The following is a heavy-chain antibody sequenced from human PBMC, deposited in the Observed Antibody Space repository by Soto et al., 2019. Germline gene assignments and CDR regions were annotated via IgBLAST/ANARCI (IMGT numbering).Heavy chain of an antibody. J-gene: IGHJ3*02. CDR3: ARAIVVVTAIPQQGAFDI. CDR1: GFTFSSYA. D-gene: IGHD2-21*02. V-gene: IGHV3-30-3*01. CDR2: ISYDGSNK. Sequence: GGSLRLSCAASGFTFSSYAMHWVRQAPGKGLEWVAVISYDGSNKYYADSVKGRFTISRDNSKNTLYLQMNSLRAEDTAVYYCARAIVVVTAIPQQGAFDIWGQGTMVTVSS.